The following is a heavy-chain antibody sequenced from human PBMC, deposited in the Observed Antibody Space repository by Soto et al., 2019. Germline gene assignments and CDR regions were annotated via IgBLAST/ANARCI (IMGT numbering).Heavy chain of an antibody. J-gene: IGHJ6*02. CDR3: ARDQGNITIFGVVPPHGMDV. CDR1: GYTFTGYY. Sequence: GSVKVSCKASGYTFTGYYMHWVRQAPGQGLEWMGWINPNSGGTNYAQKFQGWVTMTRDTSISTAYMELSRLRSDDTAVYYCARDQGNITIFGVVPPHGMDVWGQGTTVTVSS. CDR2: INPNSGGT. D-gene: IGHD3-3*01. V-gene: IGHV1-2*04.